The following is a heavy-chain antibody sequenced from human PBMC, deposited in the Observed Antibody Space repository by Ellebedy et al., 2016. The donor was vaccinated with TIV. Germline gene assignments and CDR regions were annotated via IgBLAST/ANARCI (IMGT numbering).Heavy chain of an antibody. CDR2: IYPGDSDT. V-gene: IGHV5-51*01. CDR1: GYSFTSYW. D-gene: IGHD5-18*01. Sequence: GGSLRLSCKGSGYSFTSYWIGWVRQMPGKGLEWMGIIYPGDSDTRYSPSFQGQVTISADKSISTAYLQWSSLKASDTAMYYCARLSTAMVKLAFDYWGQGTLVTVSS. CDR3: ARLSTAMVKLAFDY. J-gene: IGHJ4*02.